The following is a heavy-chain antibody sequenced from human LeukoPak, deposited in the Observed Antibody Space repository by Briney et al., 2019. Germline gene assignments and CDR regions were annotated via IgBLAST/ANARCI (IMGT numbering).Heavy chain of an antibody. J-gene: IGHJ4*02. V-gene: IGHV3-23*01. CDR1: GFTFASYA. Sequence: GGSLRLSCEASGFTFASYAMSWVRQAPGKGLEWVSAINGGGGTTYYADSVKGRFTISRDNSKNTLYLQMNSLRAEDTAVYYCATPDRVRYCSGGSCYREYYFDYWGQGTLVTVSS. CDR3: ATPDRVRYCSGGSCYREYYFDY. D-gene: IGHD2-15*01. CDR2: INGGGGTT.